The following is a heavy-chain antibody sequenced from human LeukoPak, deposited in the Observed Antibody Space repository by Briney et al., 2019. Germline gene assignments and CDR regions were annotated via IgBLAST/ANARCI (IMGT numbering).Heavy chain of an antibody. CDR2: ISSSSSTI. J-gene: IGHJ4*02. D-gene: IGHD6-13*01. Sequence: GGSLRLSCAGSGFTFSGYGMNWVRQAPGKGLEWVSYISSSSSTIYYADSVKGRFTISRDNAKNSLYLQMNSLRDEDTAVYYCARVWGIAAAGGEIEYWGQGTLVTVSS. CDR1: GFTFSGYG. V-gene: IGHV3-48*02. CDR3: ARVWGIAAAGGEIEY.